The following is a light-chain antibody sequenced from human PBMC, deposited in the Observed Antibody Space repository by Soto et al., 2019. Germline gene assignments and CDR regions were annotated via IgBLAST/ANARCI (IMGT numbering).Light chain of an antibody. CDR1: QSVTKNY. CDR3: LQYCGLPLT. J-gene: IGKJ4*01. CDR2: VAS. Sequence: EIVLTQSPGTLSLSPGERATLSCRASQSVTKNYLAWYQQRLGQAPRLVISVASNSDTGISDRFSGSGSVTDFILTISRLEPEDSAVYYCLQYCGLPLTFGGGTKVEI. V-gene: IGKV3-20*01.